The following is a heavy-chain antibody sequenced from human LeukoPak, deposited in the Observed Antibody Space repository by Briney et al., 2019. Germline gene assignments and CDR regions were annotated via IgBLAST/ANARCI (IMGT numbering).Heavy chain of an antibody. CDR2: INSDGRTT. V-gene: IGHV3-74*01. Sequence: GGSLRLSCAASGFTFSSYWMHWVRQAPGKGLVWVSRINSDGRTTSYADSVKGRFTISRSNSKNTLYLQMNSLRAEDTAVYYCAKDPQSGPDYFDYWGQGTLVTVSS. CDR1: GFTFSSYW. J-gene: IGHJ4*02. D-gene: IGHD3-3*01. CDR3: AKDPQSGPDYFDY.